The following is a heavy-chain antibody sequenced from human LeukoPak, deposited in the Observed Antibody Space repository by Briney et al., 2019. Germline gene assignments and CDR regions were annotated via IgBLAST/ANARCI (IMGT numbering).Heavy chain of an antibody. CDR2: ISSSSSYI. CDR1: GFTFSSYA. V-gene: IGHV3-21*01. J-gene: IGHJ4*02. Sequence: PGGSLRLSCAASGFTFSSYAMHWVRQAPGKGLEWVSSISSSSSYIYYADSVKGRFTISRDNAKNSLYLQMNSLRAEDTAVYYCARAILAARPDYWGQGTLVTVSS. CDR3: ARAILAARPDY. D-gene: IGHD6-6*01.